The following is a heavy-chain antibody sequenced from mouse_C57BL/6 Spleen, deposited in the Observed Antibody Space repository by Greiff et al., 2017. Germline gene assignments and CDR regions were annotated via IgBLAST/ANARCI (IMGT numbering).Heavy chain of an antibody. CDR2: IDPENGDT. CDR3: TAITTVVAGYFDY. CDR1: GFNIKDDY. D-gene: IGHD1-1*01. V-gene: IGHV14-4*01. Sequence: DVKLVESGAELVRPGASVKVSCTASGFNIKDDYMHWVKQRPEQGLEWIGWIDPENGDTEYASKFQGKATITADTSSNTAYLQLSSLTSEDTAVYYCTAITTVVAGYFDYWGQGTTLTVSS. J-gene: IGHJ2*01.